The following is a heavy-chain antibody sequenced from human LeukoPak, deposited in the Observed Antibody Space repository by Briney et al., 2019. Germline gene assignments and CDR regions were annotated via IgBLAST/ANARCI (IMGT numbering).Heavy chain of an antibody. V-gene: IGHV1-18*01. J-gene: IGHJ6*03. D-gene: IGHD2-2*01. Sequence: GASVKVSCKASGYTFTSYGISWVRQAPGQGLEWMGWISAYNGNTNYAQKLQGGVTMTTDTSTSTAYMELRSLRSDDTAVYYCARLLRDKVVPAATLYYYYYYMDVWGKGTTVTVSS. CDR3: ARLLRDKVVPAATLYYYYYYMDV. CDR1: GYTFTSYG. CDR2: ISAYNGNT.